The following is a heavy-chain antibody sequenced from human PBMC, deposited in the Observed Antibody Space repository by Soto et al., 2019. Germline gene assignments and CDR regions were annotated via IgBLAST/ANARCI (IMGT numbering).Heavy chain of an antibody. V-gene: IGHV4-34*01. CDR3: ARAYPRGTTITMVRGGASNWFDP. D-gene: IGHD3-10*01. CDR1: GGSFSGYY. CDR2: INHSGST. Sequence: SETLSLTCAVYGGSFSGYYWSWIRQPPGKGLEWIGEINHSGSTNYNPSLKSRVTISVDTSKNQFSLKLSSVTAADTAVYYCARAYPRGTTITMVRGGASNWFDPWGQGTLVTVSS. J-gene: IGHJ5*02.